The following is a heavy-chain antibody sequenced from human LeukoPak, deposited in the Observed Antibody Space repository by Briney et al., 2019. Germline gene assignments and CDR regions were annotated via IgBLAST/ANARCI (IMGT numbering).Heavy chain of an antibody. CDR2: IYHSGST. CDR1: GGSISSGGYY. J-gene: IGHJ4*02. Sequence: SETLSLTCTVSGGSISSGGYYWSWIRQPPGKGLEWIGYIYHSGSTYYNPSLKGRVTISVDRSKNQFSLKLSSVTAADTAVYYCARIFIAARLAFDYWGQGTLVTVSS. D-gene: IGHD6-6*01. CDR3: ARIFIAARLAFDY. V-gene: IGHV4-30-2*01.